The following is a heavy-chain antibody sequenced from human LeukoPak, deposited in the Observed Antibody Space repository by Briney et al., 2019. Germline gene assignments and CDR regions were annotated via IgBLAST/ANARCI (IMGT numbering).Heavy chain of an antibody. CDR3: AREPVPPDGYYYGMDV. CDR2: ISSSSSYI. CDR1: GFTFSSYS. V-gene: IGHV3-21*01. D-gene: IGHD2-2*01. Sequence: GGSLRLSCAASGFTFSSYSMTWVRQAPGKGLEWVSSISSSSSYIYYADSVKGRFTISRDNAKNSLYLQMNSLRAEDTAVYYCAREPVPPDGYYYGMDVWGQGTTVTVSS. J-gene: IGHJ6*02.